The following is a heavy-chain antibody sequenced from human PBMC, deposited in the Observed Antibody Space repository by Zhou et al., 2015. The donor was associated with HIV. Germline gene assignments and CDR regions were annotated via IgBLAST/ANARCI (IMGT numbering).Heavy chain of an antibody. CDR2: ISAYNGNT. D-gene: IGHD3-9*01. CDR3: ATSGRDHYDILTGYEGRAFDI. CDR1: GYTFTNYG. J-gene: IGHJ3*02. Sequence: QVLLVQSGAEVKKPGASVKVSCKASGYTFTNYGFSWVRQAPGQGLEWMGWISAYNGNTNYAQKLQGRVTMTTDTSTSTAYMELRSLRSDDTAVYYCATSGRDHYDILTGYEGRAFDIWGQGTMVTVSS. V-gene: IGHV1-18*01.